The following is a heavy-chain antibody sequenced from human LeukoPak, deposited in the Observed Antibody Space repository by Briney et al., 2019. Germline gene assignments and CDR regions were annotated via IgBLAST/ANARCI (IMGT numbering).Heavy chain of an antibody. D-gene: IGHD6-13*01. CDR1: SGSISTSNYY. Sequence: PSETLSLTCTVSSGSISTSNYYWGWVRQPPGKALEWIGNIFYSGSTYYSPSLKSRVTISVDTSKNQFSLKLSSVTAADTAVYYCARVFRQQLVRGAFDIWGQGTMVTVSS. CDR3: ARVFRQQLVRGAFDI. V-gene: IGHV4-39*07. CDR2: IFYSGST. J-gene: IGHJ3*02.